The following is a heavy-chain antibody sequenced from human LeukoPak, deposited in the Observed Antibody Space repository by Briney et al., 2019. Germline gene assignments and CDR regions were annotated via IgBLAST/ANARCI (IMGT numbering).Heavy chain of an antibody. D-gene: IGHD5/OR15-5a*01. V-gene: IGHV3-30-3*01. Sequence: SCKASGYTFTGYYMHWVRQAPGKGLEWVAVISYDGSNKYYADSVKGRFTISRDNSKNTLYLQMNSLRAEDTAVYYCARLLGESTIYDLWGQGTLVTVSS. J-gene: IGHJ5*02. CDR2: ISYDGSNK. CDR3: ARLLGESTIYDL. CDR1: GYTFTGYY.